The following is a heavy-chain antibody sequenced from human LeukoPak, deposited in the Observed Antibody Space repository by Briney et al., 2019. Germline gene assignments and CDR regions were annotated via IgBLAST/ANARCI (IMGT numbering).Heavy chain of an antibody. D-gene: IGHD6-13*01. V-gene: IGHV4-39*01. Sequence: PSETLSLTCTVSGGSISSSRYYWGWLRQPPGKGLDWIVSIYYSGSTYYNPSLKSRVTICVYTSNNQFYLMLSSVTAPATAVYYCERHLGSTWYEGLDFWGQGTLVTVSS. J-gene: IGHJ4*02. CDR3: ERHLGSTWYEGLDF. CDR1: GGSISSSRYY. CDR2: IYYSGST.